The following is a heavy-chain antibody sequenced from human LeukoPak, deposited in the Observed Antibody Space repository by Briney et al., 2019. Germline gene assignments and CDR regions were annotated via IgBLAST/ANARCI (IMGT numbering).Heavy chain of an antibody. CDR3: ARVYWNYAFDI. V-gene: IGHV4-30-4*08. CDR1: GGPRSSGSYY. Sequence: SETLSLTCTVSGGPRSSGSYYWSWIRQPAGKGLEWIGYIYYSGSTYYNPSLKSRVTISVDTSKNQFSLKLSSVTAADTAVYYCARVYWNYAFDIWGQGTMVTVSS. D-gene: IGHD1-7*01. CDR2: IYYSGST. J-gene: IGHJ3*02.